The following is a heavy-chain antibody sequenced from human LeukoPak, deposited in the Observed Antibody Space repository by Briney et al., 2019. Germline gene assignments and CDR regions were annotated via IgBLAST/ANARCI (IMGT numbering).Heavy chain of an antibody. CDR3: ASRGYSYGNHDVFDI. CDR2: ISYDGSNK. V-gene: IGHV3-30*03. D-gene: IGHD5-18*01. CDR1: GFTFSSYG. Sequence: GGSLRLSCAASGFTFSSYGMHWVRQAPGKGLEWVSVISYDGSNKYYADSVKGRFTISRDNSKNTLYLQMNSLRAEDTAVYYCASRGYSYGNHDVFDIWGQGTMVTVSS. J-gene: IGHJ3*02.